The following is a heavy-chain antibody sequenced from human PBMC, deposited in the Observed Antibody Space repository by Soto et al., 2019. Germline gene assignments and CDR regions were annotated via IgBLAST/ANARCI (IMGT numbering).Heavy chain of an antibody. Sequence: EVQLLESGGGLVQPGGSQRLSCAASELTFIIYAMTWVRQAPGKGLEWVSSISGSGGSTYYADSVKGRFTISRDTSKNTLYLQMNSLRAEDTAVYYCARGDMKFDYWGQGTLVTVSS. V-gene: IGHV3-23*01. CDR3: ARGDMKFDY. J-gene: IGHJ4*02. CDR2: ISGSGGST. CDR1: ELTFIIYA. D-gene: IGHD3-16*01.